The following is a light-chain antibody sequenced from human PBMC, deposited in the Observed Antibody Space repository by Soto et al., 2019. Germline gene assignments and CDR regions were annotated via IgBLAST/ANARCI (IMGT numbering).Light chain of an antibody. CDR1: QGISSW. V-gene: IGKV1-12*01. Sequence: DIQMTQSPSSVSASVGDRVTITCRASQGISSWLAWYQKKPGKPPNLLIYAASSLQSGVPSRFSGSESGTDFTLTISSLQPEDCAIYFCQQANSFPITFGQGTRLEIK. CDR2: AAS. J-gene: IGKJ5*01. CDR3: QQANSFPIT.